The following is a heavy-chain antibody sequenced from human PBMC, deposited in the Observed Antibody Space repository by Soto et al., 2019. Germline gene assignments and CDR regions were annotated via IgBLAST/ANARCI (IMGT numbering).Heavy chain of an antibody. CDR1: GGTFSSYT. J-gene: IGHJ6*02. CDR2: IIPILGIA. CDR3: ASLMSSGYYYGMDV. Sequence: SVKVSCKGSGGTFSSYTISWVRQAPGQGLEWMGRIIPILGIANYAQKFQGRVTITADKSTSTAYMELSSLRSEDTAVYYCASLMSSGYYYGMDVRGQGTTVTVSS. V-gene: IGHV1-69*02. D-gene: IGHD3-10*01.